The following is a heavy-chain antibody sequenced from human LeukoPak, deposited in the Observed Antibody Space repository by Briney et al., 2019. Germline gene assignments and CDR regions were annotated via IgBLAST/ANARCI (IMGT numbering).Heavy chain of an antibody. J-gene: IGHJ4*02. CDR2: FDPEDGET. CDR1: GYTLTELS. Sequence: GASVKVSCKVSGYTLTELSMHWVRQAPGKGLEWMGGFDPEDGETIYAQKFQGRVTMTEDTSTDTAYMELSSLRSEDTAVYYCATSKWELHSRWFPYYFDYWGQGTLVTVSS. D-gene: IGHD1-26*01. CDR3: ATSKWELHSRWFPYYFDY. V-gene: IGHV1-24*01.